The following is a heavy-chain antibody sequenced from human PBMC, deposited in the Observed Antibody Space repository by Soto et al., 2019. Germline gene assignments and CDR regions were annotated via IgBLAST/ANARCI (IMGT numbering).Heavy chain of an antibody. CDR3: ARSILWSTGFDY. CDR2: MNPNSGNT. D-gene: IGHD2-21*01. CDR1: EYTFTSYD. J-gene: IGHJ4*02. Sequence: ASVKVSCKASEYTFTSYDINWVRQATGQGLEWMGWMNPNSGNTGYAQKFQGRVTMTRNTSISTAYMELSSLRSEDTAVYYCARSILWSTGFDYWGQGTLVTVSS. V-gene: IGHV1-8*01.